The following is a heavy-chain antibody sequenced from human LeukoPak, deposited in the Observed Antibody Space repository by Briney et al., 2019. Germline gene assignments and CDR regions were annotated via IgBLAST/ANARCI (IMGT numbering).Heavy chain of an antibody. Sequence: SETLSLTCAVSGGSISSTNWWYWVRQPPGKGLEWIGEIHHRGTTNYNPSLKSRVTISVDKSKNQFSLKLSSVTAADTAVYYCAKNIAKTFDPWGQGTLVTVSS. D-gene: IGHD2/OR15-2a*01. J-gene: IGHJ5*02. CDR1: GGSISSTNW. CDR2: IHHRGTT. V-gene: IGHV4-4*02. CDR3: AKNIAKTFDP.